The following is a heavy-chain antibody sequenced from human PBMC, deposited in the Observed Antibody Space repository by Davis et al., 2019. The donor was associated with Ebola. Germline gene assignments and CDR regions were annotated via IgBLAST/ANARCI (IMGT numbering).Heavy chain of an antibody. J-gene: IGHJ5*02. CDR3: ARTLAAADTYNWFDP. D-gene: IGHD6-13*01. V-gene: IGHV3-21*01. Sequence: PGGSLRLSCAASGFTFSSYSMNWVRQAPGKGLEWVSSISSSSSYIYYADSVKGRFTISRDNAKNSLYLQMNSLRAEDTAVYYCARTLAAADTYNWFDPWGQGTLVTVSS. CDR2: ISSSSSYI. CDR1: GFTFSSYS.